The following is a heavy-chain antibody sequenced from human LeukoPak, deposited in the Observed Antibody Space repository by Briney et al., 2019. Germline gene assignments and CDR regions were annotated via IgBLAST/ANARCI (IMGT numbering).Heavy chain of an antibody. V-gene: IGHV1-69*06. Sequence: GASVKVSCKASGGTFSSYAISWVRQAPGQGLEWMGGIIPIFGTANYAQKFQGRVTITADKSTSTAYMELSSLRSEDTAVYYCARDGGTRYNWNSYYYYYYMDVWGKGTTVTVSS. J-gene: IGHJ6*03. D-gene: IGHD1-1*01. CDR2: IIPIFGTA. CDR3: ARDGGTRYNWNSYYYYYYMDV. CDR1: GGTFSSYA.